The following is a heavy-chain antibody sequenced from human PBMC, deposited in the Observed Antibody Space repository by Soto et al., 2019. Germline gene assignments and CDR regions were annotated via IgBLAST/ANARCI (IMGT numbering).Heavy chain of an antibody. V-gene: IGHV3-15*07. Sequence: PGGSLRLSCVASGFTFSTYNMNWVRQAPGKGLEWVGRIKSKTDGGTTDYAAPVKGRFTISRDDSKNTLYLQMNSLKTEDTAVYYCTTSERGIWSGYYFVWDPYYYYGMDVWGQGTTVTVYS. CDR3: TTSERGIWSGYYFVWDPYYYYGMDV. CDR1: GFTFSTYN. CDR2: IKSKTDGGTT. J-gene: IGHJ6*02. D-gene: IGHD3-3*01.